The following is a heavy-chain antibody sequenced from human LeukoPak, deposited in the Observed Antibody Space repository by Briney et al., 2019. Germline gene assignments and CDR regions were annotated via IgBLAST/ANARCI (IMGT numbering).Heavy chain of an antibody. CDR1: GDSISSYY. J-gene: IGHJ4*02. V-gene: IGHV4-4*09. D-gene: IGHD3-10*01. CDR2: IHTNGRT. CDR3: RRAPTSYGHYLDS. Sequence: SETLSLTCTVSGDSISSYYWSWIRQTAGKGLEWIGYIHTNGRTNYSPSLKSRVTMSVDSSKNQLSLMLSSVTAADTAVYCTRRAPTSYGHYLDSWGQGTLVTVSS.